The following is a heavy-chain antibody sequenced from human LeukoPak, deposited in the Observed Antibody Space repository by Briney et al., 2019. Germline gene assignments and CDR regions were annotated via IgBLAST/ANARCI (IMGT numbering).Heavy chain of an antibody. D-gene: IGHD4-17*01. CDR1: GFTFSSYA. CDR3: ARPVTRTLYNWFDP. V-gene: IGHV3-23*01. J-gene: IGHJ5*02. Sequence: GGSLRLSCAASGFTFSSYAMSWVRQAPGKGLEWVSAISGSGGSTYYAGSVKGRFTISRDNSKNTLYLQMNSLRAEDTAVYYCARPVTRTLYNWFDPWGQGTLVTVSS. CDR2: ISGSGGST.